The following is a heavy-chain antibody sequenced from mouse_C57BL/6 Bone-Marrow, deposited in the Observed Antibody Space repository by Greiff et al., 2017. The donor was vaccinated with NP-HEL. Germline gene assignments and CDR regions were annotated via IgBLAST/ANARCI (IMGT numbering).Heavy chain of an antibody. CDR3: ALGRGFAY. J-gene: IGHJ3*01. CDR2: ISNGGGST. Sequence: DVKLVESGGGLVQPGGSLKLSCAASGFTFSDYYMYWVRQTPEKRLEWVAYISNGGGSTYYPDTVKGRFTISRDNAKNTLYLQMSRLKSEDTAMYYCALGRGFAYWGQGTLVTVSA. CDR1: GFTFSDYY. V-gene: IGHV5-12*01.